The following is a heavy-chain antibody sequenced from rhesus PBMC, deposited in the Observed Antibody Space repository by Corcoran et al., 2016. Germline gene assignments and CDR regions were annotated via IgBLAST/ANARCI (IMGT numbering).Heavy chain of an antibody. V-gene: IGHV4-165*01. J-gene: IGHJ4*01. Sequence: QVHLQESGPGLVKPSETLSLTCAVSGGSFRGYYWGWIRQPPGKGLEWIGYISGSSGTTDYSRSPMGRVTFSTDTSKNQFSLQLSSVTVAYTAGHYSARGNSSRFDFGGQGVLVTVSS. CDR3: ARGNSSRFDF. CDR2: ISGSSGTT. CDR1: GGSFRGYY. D-gene: IGHD6-43*01.